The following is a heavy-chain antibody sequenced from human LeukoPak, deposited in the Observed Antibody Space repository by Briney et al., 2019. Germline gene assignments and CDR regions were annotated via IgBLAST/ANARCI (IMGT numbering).Heavy chain of an antibody. CDR1: GYTFTGYY. Sequence: GASVKVSCKASGYTFTGYYMHWGRQAPGQGLEWMGWINPNSGGTNYAQKFQGRVTMTRDTSISTAYMELSRLRSDDTAVYYCARGLGYCSGGSCYFGAFDIWGQGTMVTVSS. V-gene: IGHV1-2*02. J-gene: IGHJ3*02. D-gene: IGHD2-15*01. CDR3: ARGLGYCSGGSCYFGAFDI. CDR2: INPNSGGT.